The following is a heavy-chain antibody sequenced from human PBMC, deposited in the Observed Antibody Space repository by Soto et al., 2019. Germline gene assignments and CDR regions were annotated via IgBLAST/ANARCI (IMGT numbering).Heavy chain of an antibody. V-gene: IGHV1-18*04. CDR3: ARDRGGDFRYGMDV. J-gene: IGHJ6*02. CDR1: GYTFTSYG. D-gene: IGHD2-21*02. Sequence: VASVKVSCKASGYTFTSYGISWVRQAPGQGLEWMGWISAYNGNTNYAQKLQGRVTMTTDTSTSTAYMELRSLRSDDTAVYYCARDRGGDFRYGMDVWGQGTSVTVSS. CDR2: ISAYNGNT.